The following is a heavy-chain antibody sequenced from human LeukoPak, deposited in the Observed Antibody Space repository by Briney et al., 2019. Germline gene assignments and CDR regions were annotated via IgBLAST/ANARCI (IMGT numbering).Heavy chain of an antibody. V-gene: IGHV4-59*08. D-gene: IGHD6-19*01. J-gene: IGHJ6*02. CDR1: GGSISSYY. CDR2: IYYSGST. CDR3: ARGYSSGWTIYYYYGMDV. Sequence: SETLSLTCIVSGGSISSYYWIWIRQPPGKGLEWIGYIYYSGSTNYNPSLKSRVTISVDTSKNQFSLKLSSVTAADTAVYYCARGYSSGWTIYYYYGMDVWGQVTTVTVSS.